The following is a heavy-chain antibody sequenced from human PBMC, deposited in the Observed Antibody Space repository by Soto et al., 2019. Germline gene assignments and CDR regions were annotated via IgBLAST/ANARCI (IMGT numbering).Heavy chain of an antibody. D-gene: IGHD6-19*01. Sequence: QVQLVESGGGVVQPGRSLRLSCEASGFTFSNYAMHWVRQAPGKGLEWVAVMSYDGSNKYYADSVKGRFTISRDNFKNKLCLHMNRMSSDNNALYYCAKKMPTEVTGSGWSMDPAFYFGMDDWGQGTRVFVSS. V-gene: IGHV3-30-3*02. CDR3: AKKMPTEVTGSGWSMDPAFYFGMDD. CDR2: MSYDGSNK. J-gene: IGHJ6*02. CDR1: GFTFSNYA.